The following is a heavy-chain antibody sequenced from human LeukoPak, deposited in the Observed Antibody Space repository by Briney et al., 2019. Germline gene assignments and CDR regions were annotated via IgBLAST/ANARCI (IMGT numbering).Heavy chain of an antibody. J-gene: IGHJ6*03. Sequence: SETLSLTCTVSGGSISSYYWSWIRQPAGKGLEWIGRIYTSGSTNYNPSLKSRVTMSVDTSKNQFSLKLSSVTAADTAVYYCASNGRYSSSWYYYYMDVWGKGTTVTVSS. CDR2: IYTSGST. V-gene: IGHV4-4*07. D-gene: IGHD6-13*01. CDR1: GGSISSYY. CDR3: ASNGRYSSSWYYYYMDV.